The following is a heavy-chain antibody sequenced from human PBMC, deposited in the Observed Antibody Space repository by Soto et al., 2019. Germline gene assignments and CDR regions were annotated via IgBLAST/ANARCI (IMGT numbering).Heavy chain of an antibody. CDR2: ISGSGSTI. J-gene: IGHJ4*02. Sequence: PGGSLRLSCAASGFTFSTYEMNWVRQAPGKGLEWVSYISGSGSTIYYADSVKGRFTISRDNAKNSLYLQMNSLRAEDTAVYYCARMAAGDSIDYWGQGTLVTVSS. D-gene: IGHD6-13*01. CDR3: ARMAAGDSIDY. CDR1: GFTFSTYE. V-gene: IGHV3-48*03.